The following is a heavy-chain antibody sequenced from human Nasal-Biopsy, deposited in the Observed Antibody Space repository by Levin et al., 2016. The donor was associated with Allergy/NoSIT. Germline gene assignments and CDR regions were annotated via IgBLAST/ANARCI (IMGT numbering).Heavy chain of an antibody. CDR1: GFTFDNYV. Sequence: GRSLRLSCEASGFTFDNYVFHWVRHVPGKGLEEAAHISRDGSFEYYIDSVKGRFRISRDNSKNTVLLDMNNVSPDDTAVYYCAKDYAWPISWYDYWGQGTPVTVSS. CDR2: ISRDGSFE. D-gene: IGHD2-15*01. CDR3: AKDYAWPISWYDY. J-gene: IGHJ4*02. V-gene: IGHV3-30*18.